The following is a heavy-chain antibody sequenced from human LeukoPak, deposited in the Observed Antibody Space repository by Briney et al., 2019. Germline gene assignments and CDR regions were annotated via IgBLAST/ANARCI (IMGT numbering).Heavy chain of an antibody. CDR3: ARTDIVATIGNGAFDI. V-gene: IGHV5-51*01. J-gene: IGHJ3*02. CDR1: GYSFTSYW. D-gene: IGHD5-12*01. Sequence: GEPLKISCKGSGYSFTSYWIGWVRQIPGKGLEWMGIIYPGDSDTRYSPSFQGQVTISADKSISTAYLQWSSLKASDTAMYYCARTDIVATIGNGAFDIWGQGTMVTVSS. CDR2: IYPGDSDT.